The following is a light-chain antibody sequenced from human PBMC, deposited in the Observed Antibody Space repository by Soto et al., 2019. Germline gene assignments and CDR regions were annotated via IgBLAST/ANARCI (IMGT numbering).Light chain of an antibody. CDR1: SSNIGAGYD. CDR3: QSSDSSLSGSKV. CDR2: ENN. Sequence: QAVVTQPPSVSGAPGQRVTISCTGSSSNIGAGYDVHWYRQLPGTAPQLLIYENNNRPSGVPDRFSGSKSGTSASLAITGLQAEDEADYYCQSSDSSLSGSKVFGTGTKLTVL. J-gene: IGLJ1*01. V-gene: IGLV1-40*01.